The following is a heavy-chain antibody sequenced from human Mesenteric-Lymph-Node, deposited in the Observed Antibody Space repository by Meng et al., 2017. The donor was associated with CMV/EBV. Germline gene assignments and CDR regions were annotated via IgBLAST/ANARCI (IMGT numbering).Heavy chain of an antibody. D-gene: IGHD3-10*01. Sequence: GGSLRLSCAASGFTFSSYAMHWVRQAPGKGLEWVAVISYDGSNKYYADSVKGRFTISRDNSKNTLYLQMNSLRAEDTAVYYCARDRRDIYGSGSYYNAKRWFDPWGQGTLVTVSS. CDR2: ISYDGSNK. CDR3: ARDRRDIYGSGSYYNAKRWFDP. V-gene: IGHV3-30-3*01. CDR1: GFTFSSYA. J-gene: IGHJ5*02.